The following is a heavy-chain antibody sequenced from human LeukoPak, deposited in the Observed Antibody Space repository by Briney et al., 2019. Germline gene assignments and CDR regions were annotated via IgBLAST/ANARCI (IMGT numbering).Heavy chain of an antibody. D-gene: IGHD3-10*01. CDR3: ATATGAMVADFDY. V-gene: IGHV1-69-2*01. CDR2: VDPEDGET. Sequence: ASVKVSCKVSGYTFTDYYMQWVQQAPGKGLEWMGLVDPEDGETIYAEKFQGRVTITADTSTDTAYMELSSLRSEDTAVYYCATATGAMVADFDYWGQGTLVTVSS. CDR1: GYTFTDYY. J-gene: IGHJ4*02.